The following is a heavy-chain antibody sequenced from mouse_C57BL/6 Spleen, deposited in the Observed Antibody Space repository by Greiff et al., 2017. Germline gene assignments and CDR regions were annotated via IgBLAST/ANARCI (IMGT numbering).Heavy chain of an antibody. Sequence: VQLQQSGAELVRPGTSVKVSCKASGYAITNYFIEWVKQRPGQGLEWIGWINPVSGCTNYPSTFPGTATLTAATSSHPSYLRLSSRTSEDPAVYYCASSGVGQPDYFDYWGQGTTRTVSS. J-gene: IGHJ2*01. CDR3: ASSGVGQPDYFDY. V-gene: IGHV1-54*01. D-gene: IGHD3-1*01. CDR1: GYAITNYF. CDR2: INPVSGCT.